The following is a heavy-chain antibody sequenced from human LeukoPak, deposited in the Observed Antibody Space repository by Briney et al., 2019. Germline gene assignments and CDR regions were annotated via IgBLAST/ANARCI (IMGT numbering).Heavy chain of an antibody. CDR2: IYYSGNT. D-gene: IGHD1-1*01. J-gene: IGHJ4*02. CDR3: ARDWNRYAY. CDR1: GGSISSSNYY. V-gene: IGHV4-39*07. Sequence: SEILSLTCTVSGGSISSSNYYWDWIRQPPGKGLEWIGSIYYSGNTYYNPSLKSRVTISVDTSKKQFSLKLSSVTAADTAVYYCARDWNRYAYWGQGTLVTVSS.